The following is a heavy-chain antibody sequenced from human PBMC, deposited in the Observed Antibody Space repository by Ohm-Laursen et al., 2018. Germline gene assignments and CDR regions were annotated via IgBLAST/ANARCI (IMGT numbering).Heavy chain of an antibody. J-gene: IGHJ3*02. CDR2: IYYSGST. V-gene: IGHV4-59*08. D-gene: IGHD3-10*01. CDR1: GGSISSYY. CDR3: ARQQTKLWFGDRENAFDI. Sequence: SETLSLTCIVSGGSISSYYWSWIRQPPGKGLEWIGYIYYSGSTNYNPSLKSRVTISVDTSKNQFSLKLSSVTAADTAVYYCARQQTKLWFGDRENAFDIWGQGTMVTVSS.